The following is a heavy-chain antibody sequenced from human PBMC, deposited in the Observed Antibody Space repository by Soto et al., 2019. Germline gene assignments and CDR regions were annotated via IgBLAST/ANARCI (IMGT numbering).Heavy chain of an antibody. CDR1: GFTFSGSA. V-gene: IGHV3-73*02. D-gene: IGHD4-17*01. Sequence: EVQLVESGGGLVQPGGSLKLSCAASGFTFSGSAMHWVRQASGKGLEWVGRIRSKANSYATAYAASVKGRFTISRDDSKNTAYLQMNSLKTEDTAVYYCTRHSVNYGFDYWGQGTLVTVSS. J-gene: IGHJ4*02. CDR2: IRSKANSYAT. CDR3: TRHSVNYGFDY.